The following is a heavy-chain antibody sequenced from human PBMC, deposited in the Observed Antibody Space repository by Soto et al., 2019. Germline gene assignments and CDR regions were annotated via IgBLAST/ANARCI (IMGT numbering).Heavy chain of an antibody. D-gene: IGHD2-21*01. CDR2: IYYSGST. V-gene: IGHV4-61*01. Sequence: QVQLQESGPGLVKPSETLSLTCTVSGGSVSSGSYYWSWIRQPPGKGLAWIGHIYYSGSTKYNPSLKSRVTISVDTSKNQFCLRLSSVTAADTAVYYCARELGVVDYWGQGTLVTVSS. CDR1: GGSVSSGSYY. J-gene: IGHJ4*02. CDR3: ARELGVVDY.